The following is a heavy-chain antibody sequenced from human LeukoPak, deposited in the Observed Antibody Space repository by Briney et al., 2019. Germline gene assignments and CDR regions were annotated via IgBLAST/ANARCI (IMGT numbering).Heavy chain of an antibody. D-gene: IGHD3-10*01. Sequence: SETLSLTCTVSGDSISSYYWSWIRQPPGKGLEWIGYIYYSGSTNCNPSLKSRVTISVDTSKNQFSLKLSSVTAADTAVYYCARVVGGSTYYFDYWGQGTLVTVSS. J-gene: IGHJ4*02. CDR2: IYYSGST. V-gene: IGHV4-59*01. CDR3: ARVVGGSTYYFDY. CDR1: GDSISSYY.